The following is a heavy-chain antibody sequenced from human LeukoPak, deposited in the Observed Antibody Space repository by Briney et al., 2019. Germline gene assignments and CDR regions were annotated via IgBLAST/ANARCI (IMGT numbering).Heavy chain of an antibody. D-gene: IGHD4-17*01. CDR2: INPNSGGT. Sequence: VASVKVSCKASGYTFTGYYMHWVRQAPGQGLEWMGWINPNSGGTNYAQKFQGRVTMTRDTSISTAYMELRSLRSDDTAVYYCARGAPYGDYDSSDAFDIWGQGTMVTVSS. CDR1: GYTFTGYY. CDR3: ARGAPYGDYDSSDAFDI. J-gene: IGHJ3*02. V-gene: IGHV1-2*02.